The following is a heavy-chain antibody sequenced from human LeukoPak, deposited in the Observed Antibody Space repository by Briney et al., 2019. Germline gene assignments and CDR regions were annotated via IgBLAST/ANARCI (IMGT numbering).Heavy chain of an antibody. J-gene: IGHJ6*03. Sequence: SETLSLTCTVSGGSISSYYWSWIRQPPGKGLEWIGEINHSGSTNYNPSLKSRVTISVDTSKNQFSLKLSSVTAADTAVYYCARLGGWYYHYYMDVWGKGTTVTVSS. D-gene: IGHD6-19*01. CDR1: GGSISSYY. V-gene: IGHV4-34*01. CDR3: ARLGGWYYHYYMDV. CDR2: INHSGST.